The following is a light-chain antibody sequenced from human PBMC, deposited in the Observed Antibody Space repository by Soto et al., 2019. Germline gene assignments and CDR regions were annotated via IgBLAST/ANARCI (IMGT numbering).Light chain of an antibody. V-gene: IGKV1-39*01. Sequence: DIQMTQSPSSLSASVGDRVTVTCRASQSISSYLNWYQHKPGKAPNLLIYAASSLQSGVPSRFSGSGSGTDFTLTISRLQPEDFATYYCQQSYSTSRTFGQGTKVEIK. CDR3: QQSYSTSRT. J-gene: IGKJ1*01. CDR2: AAS. CDR1: QSISSY.